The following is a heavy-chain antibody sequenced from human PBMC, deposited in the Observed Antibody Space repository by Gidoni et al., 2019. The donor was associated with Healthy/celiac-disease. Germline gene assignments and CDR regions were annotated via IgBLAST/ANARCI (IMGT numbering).Heavy chain of an antibody. CDR2: IYTSGST. D-gene: IGHD2-2*01. V-gene: IGHV4-61*02. CDR3: ARGPYCSSTSCEAKIDY. CDR1: GGSISSGSYY. J-gene: IGHJ4*02. Sequence: QVQLQESGPGLVKLSQTLSLTCTVSGGSISSGSYYWSWIRQPAGKGLEWIGRIYTSGSTNYNPSLKSRVTISVDTSKNQFSLKLSSVTAADTAVYYCARGPYCSSTSCEAKIDYWGQGTLVTVSS.